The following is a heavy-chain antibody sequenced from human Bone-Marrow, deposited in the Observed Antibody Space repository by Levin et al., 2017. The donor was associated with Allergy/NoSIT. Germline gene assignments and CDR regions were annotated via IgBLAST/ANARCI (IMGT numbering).Heavy chain of an antibody. V-gene: IGHV4-39*01. D-gene: IGHD2-15*01. J-gene: IGHJ1*01. CDR3: ARQIGLLGEFFEH. Sequence: SETLSLTCSVSGGPIRSSSNYWGRIRQTPGKGLEWIGSISYNGITYDNPSFKSRVTLSADTSKNQFSLKLSSVTAADTAVYYCARQIGLLGEFFEHWGQGILVSVSS. CDR2: ISYNGIT. CDR1: GGPIRSSSNY.